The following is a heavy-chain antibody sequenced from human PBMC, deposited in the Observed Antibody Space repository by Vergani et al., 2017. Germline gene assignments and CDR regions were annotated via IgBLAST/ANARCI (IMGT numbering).Heavy chain of an antibody. D-gene: IGHD3-16*02. CDR1: GYTFTGYY. CDR3: ARESYDYVWGSYRVFDY. V-gene: IGHV1-8*02. Sequence: QVQLVQSGAEVKKPGASVKVSCKASGYTFTGYYMHWVRQAPGQGLEWMGWMNPNSGNTGYAQKFQGRVTMTRNTSISTAYMELSSLRSEDTAVYYCARESYDYVWGSYRVFDYWGQGTLVTVSS. J-gene: IGHJ4*02. CDR2: MNPNSGNT.